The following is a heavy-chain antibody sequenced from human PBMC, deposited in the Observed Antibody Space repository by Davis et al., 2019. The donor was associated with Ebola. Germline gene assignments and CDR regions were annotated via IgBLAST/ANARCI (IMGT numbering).Heavy chain of an antibody. J-gene: IGHJ4*02. V-gene: IGHV3-74*01. CDR1: GFTFSSYW. CDR2: INPDGSFT. CDR3: ARGTHYAHDY. Sequence: PGGSLRLSCAASGFTFSSYWMHWVRQAPGPGLFLVSRINPDGSFTDYADSVKGRFTISRDNAKNTLYLQMNSLRDEDTAVYYCARGTHYAHDYWGQGNLVTVSS. D-gene: IGHD2-2*01.